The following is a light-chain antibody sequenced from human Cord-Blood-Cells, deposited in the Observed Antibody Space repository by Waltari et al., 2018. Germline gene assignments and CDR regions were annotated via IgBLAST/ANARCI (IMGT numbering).Light chain of an antibody. Sequence: QSALTQPASVSGSPGQSITISCTGTSSDVGSYNLVSWYQQHPGKAPKLRIDEGSKRPSGVCNRLSGSKSGNTASLTTAGLQAEDEADYYCCSYAGSSTFVVFGGGTKLTVL. CDR2: EGS. J-gene: IGLJ3*02. V-gene: IGLV2-23*03. CDR3: CSYAGSSTFVV. CDR1: SSDVGSYNL.